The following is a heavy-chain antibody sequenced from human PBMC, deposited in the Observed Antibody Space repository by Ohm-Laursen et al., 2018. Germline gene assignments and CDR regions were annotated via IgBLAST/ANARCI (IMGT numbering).Heavy chain of an antibody. V-gene: IGHV3-9*01. CDR3: AKDLRGGWTDYYYCVMDV. D-gene: IGHD6-19*01. J-gene: IGHJ6*02. CDR2: ISWNSGSI. CDR1: GFTFDDYA. Sequence: SLRLSCSASGFTFDDYAMHRVRQAPGKGLEWVLGISWNSGSIGYADSVKGRFTISRDNAKNSLYLQMNSLRAEDTALYYCAKDLRGGWTDYYYCVMDVWGQGTTVTVSS.